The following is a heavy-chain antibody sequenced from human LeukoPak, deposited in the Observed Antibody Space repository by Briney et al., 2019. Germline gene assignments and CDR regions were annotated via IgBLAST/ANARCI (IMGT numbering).Heavy chain of an antibody. Sequence: SETLSLTCTVSGGSISSYYWSWIRQPPGKGLEWIGYIYYSGSTNYNPSLKSRVTISVDTSKNQFSLKLSSVTAADTAVYYCARDSPLKRPYCSGGSCYSDYYYGMDVWGQGTTVTVSS. CDR1: GGSISSYY. D-gene: IGHD2-15*01. CDR3: ARDSPLKRPYCSGGSCYSDYYYGMDV. V-gene: IGHV4-59*01. J-gene: IGHJ6*02. CDR2: IYYSGST.